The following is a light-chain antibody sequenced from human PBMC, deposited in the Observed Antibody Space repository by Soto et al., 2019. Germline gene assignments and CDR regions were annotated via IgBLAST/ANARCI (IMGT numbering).Light chain of an antibody. CDR3: QQYNTYSPIT. V-gene: IGKV1-5*01. Sequence: DIQMTQSPSSVSASIGDRVTITCRASQSISNWLAWYQHKPGKAPKFLIYDASSLESGVPSRFSGSGSGTEFTLTISSLQPDDFATYYCQQYNTYSPITFGGGTKVDIK. J-gene: IGKJ4*01. CDR1: QSISNW. CDR2: DAS.